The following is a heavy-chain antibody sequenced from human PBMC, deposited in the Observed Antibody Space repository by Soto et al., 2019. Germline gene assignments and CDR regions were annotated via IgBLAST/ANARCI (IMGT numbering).Heavy chain of an antibody. J-gene: IGHJ6*02. D-gene: IGHD5-12*01. CDR1: GGSISSYY. CDR2: IYYSGST. CDR3: ARVKALSLGRDIVATPGIPKGYYYYYGMDV. V-gene: IGHV4-59*01. Sequence: SETLSLTCTVSGGSISSYYWSWIRQPPGKGLEWIGYIYYSGSTNYDPSLKSRVTISVDTSKNQFSLKLSSVTAADTAVYYCARVKALSLGRDIVATPGIPKGYYYYYGMDVWGQGTTVTVSS.